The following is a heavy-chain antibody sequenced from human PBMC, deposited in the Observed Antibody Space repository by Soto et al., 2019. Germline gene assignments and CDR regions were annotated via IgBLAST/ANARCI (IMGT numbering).Heavy chain of an antibody. V-gene: IGHV4-30-2*01. Sequence: QLQLQESGSGLVKPSQTLSLTCAVSGGSISSGGYSWSWIRQPPGKGLEWIGYIYHSGSTYYNPSLKSRVTISVDRSKNQFSLKLSSVTAADTAVYYCAREVSYYDFWSGYSYWYFDLWGRGTLVTVSS. CDR3: AREVSYYDFWSGYSYWYFDL. CDR2: IYHSGST. CDR1: GGSISSGGYS. J-gene: IGHJ2*01. D-gene: IGHD3-3*01.